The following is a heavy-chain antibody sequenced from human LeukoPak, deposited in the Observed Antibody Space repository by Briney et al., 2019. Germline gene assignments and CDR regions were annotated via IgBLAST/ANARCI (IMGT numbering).Heavy chain of an antibody. D-gene: IGHD3-10*01. CDR1: GFMFSQHA. J-gene: IGHJ4*02. CDR3: AKSDCASDGCKLLNY. CDR2: ISGSGDAT. Sequence: GVSLRLSCAVSGFMFSQHAMSWVRQAPGKRLEWVSSISGSGDATRYADSVMGRFTISRDNAKNTLSLQMNSLRAEDTAVYYCAKSDCASDGCKLLNYWGQGTLVTASS. V-gene: IGHV3-23*01.